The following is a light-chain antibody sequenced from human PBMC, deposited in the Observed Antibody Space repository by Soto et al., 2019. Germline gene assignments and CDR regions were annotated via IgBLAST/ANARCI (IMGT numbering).Light chain of an antibody. J-gene: IGLJ1*01. CDR2: DDN. CDR3: GSWDSSLSAYV. CDR1: SSNIGGNS. V-gene: IGLV1-51*01. Sequence: QSVLTQPPSVSAAPGQKVTISCSGSSSNIGGNSVSWYQQLQGTAPKRLIYDDNNRPSGIPYRFSASKSGTSATLGITGFQTGDEADYYCGSWDSSLSAYVFGTGTKVTVL.